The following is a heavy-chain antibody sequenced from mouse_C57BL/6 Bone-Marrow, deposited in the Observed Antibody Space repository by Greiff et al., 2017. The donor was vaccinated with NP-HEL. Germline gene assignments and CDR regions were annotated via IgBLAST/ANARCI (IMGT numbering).Heavy chain of an antibody. Sequence: LVESGAELARPGASVKLSCKASGYTFTSYGISWVKQRTGQGLEWIGEIYPRSGNTYYNEKFKGKATLTADKSSSTAYMELRSLTSEDSAVYFCAAPYYRPAYWGQGTLVTVSA. CDR3: AAPYYRPAY. J-gene: IGHJ3*01. D-gene: IGHD2-14*01. V-gene: IGHV1-81*01. CDR1: GYTFTSYG. CDR2: IYPRSGNT.